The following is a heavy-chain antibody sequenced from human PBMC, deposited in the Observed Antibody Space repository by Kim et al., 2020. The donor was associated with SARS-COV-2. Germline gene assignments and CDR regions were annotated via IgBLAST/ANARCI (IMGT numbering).Heavy chain of an antibody. CDR1: GGSISSGGYY. J-gene: IGHJ6*02. CDR3: ASSRLYGVDV. CDR2: IYYSGST. V-gene: IGHV4-31*03. D-gene: IGHD6-25*01. Sequence: SETLSLTCTVSGGSISSGGYYWSWIRQHPGKGLEWIGYIYYSGSTYYNPSLKSRVTISVDTSKNQFTLKLSSVTAADTAVYYCASSRLYGVDVWGQGTTVTVSS.